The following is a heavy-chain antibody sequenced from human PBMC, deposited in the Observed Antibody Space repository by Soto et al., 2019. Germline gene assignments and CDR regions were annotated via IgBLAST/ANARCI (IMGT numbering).Heavy chain of an antibody. CDR2: IYYSGST. Sequence: QVQLQESGPGLVKPSQTLSLTCTVSGGSISSGGYYWSWIRQHPGKGLEWIGYIYYSGSTYYNPSLKSRVNTSVDTSKNQFSPKLSSVTAADTAVYYCASQDYGGNSRVYWGQGTLVTVSS. CDR3: ASQDYGGNSRVY. D-gene: IGHD4-17*01. V-gene: IGHV4-31*03. CDR1: GGSISSGGYY. J-gene: IGHJ4*02.